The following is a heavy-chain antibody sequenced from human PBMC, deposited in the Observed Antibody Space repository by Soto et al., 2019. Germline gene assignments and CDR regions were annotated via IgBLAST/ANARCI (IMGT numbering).Heavy chain of an antibody. Sequence: EVQLLESGGGLVQPGGSLRLSCAASGFTFSIYAMNWVRQAPGKGLEWVSVISGSGGSTYYADSVKGRFTISRDNSKNTLYLQMNSLIAEDTAVYYCATRTVGWDFDLWCRGTLVTVAS. CDR1: GFTFSIYA. J-gene: IGHJ2*01. V-gene: IGHV3-23*01. CDR3: ATRTVGWDFDL. CDR2: ISGSGGST. D-gene: IGHD4-17*01.